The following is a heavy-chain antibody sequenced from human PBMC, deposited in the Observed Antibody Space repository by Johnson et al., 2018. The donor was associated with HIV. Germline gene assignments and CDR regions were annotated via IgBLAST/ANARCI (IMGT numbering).Heavy chain of an antibody. CDR2: IKSKTDGGTT. CDR3: TTDLVPAAKEPVVVGGAFDI. Sequence: VQLVESGGGLVQPGGSLRLSCEASGFTFSNVWMHWVRQAPGKGLEWVGRIKSKTDGGTTDYAAPVKGNFIISRDVSTNTLFLQMNSLKTEDTAVYYCTTDLVPAAKEPVVVGGAFDIWGQGTMVTVSS. CDR1: GFTFSNVW. V-gene: IGHV3-15*01. J-gene: IGHJ3*02. D-gene: IGHD2-2*01.